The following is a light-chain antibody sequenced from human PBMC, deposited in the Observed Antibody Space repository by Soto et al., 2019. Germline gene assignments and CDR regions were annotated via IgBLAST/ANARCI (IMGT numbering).Light chain of an antibody. V-gene: IGKV4-1*01. J-gene: IGKJ1*01. CDR2: WAS. Sequence: DIVMTQSPASLAVSLCERATINCKSLQSVLYSANNENYLAWYQQKPGHPPKLLMYWASTRESGVPDRFSGSGSRTDFTLTISSLQAEDVALYYCQQYYTTPWAFGQGTKVDI. CDR3: QQYYTTPWA. CDR1: QSVLYSANNENY.